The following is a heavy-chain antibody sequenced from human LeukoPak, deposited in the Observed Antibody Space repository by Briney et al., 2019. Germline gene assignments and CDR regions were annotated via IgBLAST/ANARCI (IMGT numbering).Heavy chain of an antibody. Sequence: ASVKVSCKASGYTFTSYVINWVRQATGQGLEWMGWMNPNSGNTGYAQKFQGRVTMTRNTSISTAYMELSSLRSEDTAVYYCARSSYYDFWSGYYTGMLFDYWGQGTLVTVSS. D-gene: IGHD3-3*01. CDR2: MNPNSGNT. V-gene: IGHV1-8*01. CDR1: GYTFTSYV. CDR3: ARSSYYDFWSGYYTGMLFDY. J-gene: IGHJ4*02.